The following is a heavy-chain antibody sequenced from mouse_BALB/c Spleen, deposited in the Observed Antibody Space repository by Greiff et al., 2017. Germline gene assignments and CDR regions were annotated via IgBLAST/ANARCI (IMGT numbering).Heavy chain of an antibody. CDR3: ATHYYGSRQFAD. CDR1: GYAFTNYL. D-gene: IGHD1-1*01. Sequence: QVQLQQSGAELVRPGTSVKVSCKASGYAFTNYLIEWVKQRPGQGLEWIGVINPGSGGTNYNEKFKGKATLTADKSSSTAYMQLSSLTSDDSAVYFCATHYYGSRQFADWGQGTLGTVAA. V-gene: IGHV1-54*01. J-gene: IGHJ3*01. CDR2: INPGSGGT.